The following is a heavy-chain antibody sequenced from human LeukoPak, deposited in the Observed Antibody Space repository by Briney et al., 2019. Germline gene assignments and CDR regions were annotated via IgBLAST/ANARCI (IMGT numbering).Heavy chain of an antibody. Sequence: SETLSLTCTVSGGSISSHYWSWIRQPPGKGLEWIGYIYYSGSTNYNPSLKSRVTISVDTSRNQFSLKLSSVTAADSAVYYCARRTGYLNYYYYYYYMDVWGNGTTVTVSS. CDR1: GGSISSHY. CDR2: IYYSGST. CDR3: ARRTGYLNYYYYYYYMDV. J-gene: IGHJ6*03. V-gene: IGHV4-59*11. D-gene: IGHD3/OR15-3a*01.